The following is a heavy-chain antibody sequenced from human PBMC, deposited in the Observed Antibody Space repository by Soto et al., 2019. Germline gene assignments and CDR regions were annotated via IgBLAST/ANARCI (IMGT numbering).Heavy chain of an antibody. D-gene: IGHD3-3*01. Sequence: QVQLQQWGAGLLKPSEPLSLTCAVYGGSFSGYYWSWIRQPPVKGLEWIGEINHSGSTNYNPSLKSRVTISVDTSKNQFSLKLSSVTAADTAVYYCARGDYYDFWSGYYAGGFDYWGQGTLVTVSS. CDR1: GGSFSGYY. CDR3: ARGDYYDFWSGYYAGGFDY. CDR2: INHSGST. J-gene: IGHJ4*02. V-gene: IGHV4-34*01.